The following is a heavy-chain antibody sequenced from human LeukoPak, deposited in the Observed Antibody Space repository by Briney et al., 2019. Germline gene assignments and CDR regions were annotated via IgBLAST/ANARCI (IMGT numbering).Heavy chain of an antibody. CDR2: IIPILGIA. D-gene: IGHD6-13*01. Sequence: SSVKVSCKASGGTFSSYTISLVRQAPGQGLEWMGRIIPILGIANYAQKFQGRVTITADKSTSTAYMELSSLRSEDTAVYYCARDKFGSSSWSYYFDYWGQGTLVTVSP. CDR1: GGTFSSYT. V-gene: IGHV1-69*04. CDR3: ARDKFGSSSWSYYFDY. J-gene: IGHJ4*02.